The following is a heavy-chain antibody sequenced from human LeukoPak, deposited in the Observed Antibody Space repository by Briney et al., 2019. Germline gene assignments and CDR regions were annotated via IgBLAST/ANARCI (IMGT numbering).Heavy chain of an antibody. CDR1: GGSISSSSYY. D-gene: IGHD3-22*01. V-gene: IGHV4-39*01. J-gene: IGHJ4*02. CDR3: ARHHYYYDSSGYYLYYFDY. Sequence: SETLSLTCTVSGGSISSSSYYWGWIRQPPGKGLEWIGSIYYSGSTYYNPSLKSRVTISVDTSKNQFSLKLSSVTAADTAVYYCARHHYYYDSSGYYLYYFDYWGQGTLVTVSS. CDR2: IYYSGST.